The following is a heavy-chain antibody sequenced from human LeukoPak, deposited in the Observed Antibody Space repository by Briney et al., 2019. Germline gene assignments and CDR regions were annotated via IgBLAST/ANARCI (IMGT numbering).Heavy chain of an antibody. D-gene: IGHD5-24*01. CDR1: GFTVSSNY. CDR2: IYSGGST. CDR3: ARPPKRWLPLYYYYYMDV. V-gene: IGHV3-53*01. Sequence: GGSLRLSCAASGFTVSSNYMSWVRQAPGKGLEWVSVIYSGGSTYYADSVKGRFTISRDNSKNTLYLQMNSLRAEDTAVYYCARPPKRWLPLYYYYYMDVWGKGTTVTVSS. J-gene: IGHJ6*03.